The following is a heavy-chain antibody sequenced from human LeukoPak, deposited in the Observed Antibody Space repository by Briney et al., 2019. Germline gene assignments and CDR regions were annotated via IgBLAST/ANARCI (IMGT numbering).Heavy chain of an antibody. J-gene: IGHJ3*02. CDR3: ARPEDYAFDT. CDR2: IYYSGST. CDR1: GGSISSSSYY. Sequence: SETLSLTCTVSGGSISSSSYYWGWIRQPPGKGLEWIGSIYYSGSTYYNPSLKSRVTISVDTPKNQFSLKLSSVTAADTAVYYCARPEDYAFDTWGQGTMVTVSS. V-gene: IGHV4-39*01.